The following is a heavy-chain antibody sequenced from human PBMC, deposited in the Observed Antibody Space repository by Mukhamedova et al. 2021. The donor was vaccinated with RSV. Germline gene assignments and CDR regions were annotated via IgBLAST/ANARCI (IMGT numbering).Heavy chain of an antibody. Sequence: APGQGLEWMGVIIPIFGTANYAQKFQGRVTITADKSTSTAYMELSSLRSEDTAVYYCARVPSPYTVTTLFYYYMDVWGKGTTVTVS. CDR3: ARVPSPYTVTTLFYYYMDV. D-gene: IGHD4-11*01. V-gene: IGHV1-69*06. J-gene: IGHJ6*03. CDR2: IIPIFGTA.